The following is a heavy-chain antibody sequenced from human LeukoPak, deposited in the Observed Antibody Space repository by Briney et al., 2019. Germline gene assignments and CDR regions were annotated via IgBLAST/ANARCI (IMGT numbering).Heavy chain of an antibody. CDR2: INSDGSST. V-gene: IGHV3-74*01. CDR3: ATGGTTVTTFDY. Sequence: PGGSLRLSCAASGFTFSSYWTHWVRQAPGKGLVWVSRINSDGSSTSYADSVKGRFTISRDNSKNTLYLQMNSLRAEDTAVYYCATGGTTVTTFDYWGQGTLVTVSS. J-gene: IGHJ4*02. CDR1: GFTFSSYW. D-gene: IGHD4-17*01.